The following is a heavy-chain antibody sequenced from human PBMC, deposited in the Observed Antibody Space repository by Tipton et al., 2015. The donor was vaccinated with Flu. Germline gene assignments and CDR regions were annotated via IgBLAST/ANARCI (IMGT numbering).Heavy chain of an antibody. CDR3: AKDLFRGGGVRGGAFDI. V-gene: IGHV3-23*01. J-gene: IGHJ3*02. D-gene: IGHD3-10*01. CDR1: GFTFSSYA. CDR2: ISGSGGST. Sequence: SLRLSCAASGFTFSSYAMSWVRQAPGKGLEWVSAISGSGGSTYYADSVKGRFTISRDNSKNTLYLQMNSLRAEDTAVYYCAKDLFRGGGVRGGAFDIWGQGTMVTVSS.